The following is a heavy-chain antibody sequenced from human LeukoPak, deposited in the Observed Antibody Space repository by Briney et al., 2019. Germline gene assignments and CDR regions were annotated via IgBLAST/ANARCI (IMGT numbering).Heavy chain of an antibody. CDR2: ISAYNGDT. CDR1: GYTFTRYV. V-gene: IGHV1-18*01. Sequence: ASVKVSCKASGYTFTRYVISWVRQAPGQGLEWMGWISAYNGDTNYAQKLQGRVTMTTDTSTSTAYMELRSLRSDDTAVYYCARMGVYYDDSSGPEGYAFDIWGQGTMVTVSS. CDR3: ARMGVYYDDSSGPEGYAFDI. J-gene: IGHJ3*02. D-gene: IGHD3-22*01.